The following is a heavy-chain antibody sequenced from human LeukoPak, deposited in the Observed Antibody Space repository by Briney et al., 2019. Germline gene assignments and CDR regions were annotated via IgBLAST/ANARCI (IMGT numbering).Heavy chain of an antibody. CDR3: ARVQYCGGDCYSTPFDY. D-gene: IGHD2-21*02. CDR1: GYTLTELS. V-gene: IGHV1-24*01. Sequence: ASVKVSCKVSGYTLTELSMHWVRQAPGKGLEWMGGFDPEDGETIYAQKFQGRVTMTEDTSTDTAYMELSSLGSEDTAVYYCARVQYCGGDCYSTPFDYWGQGTLVTVSS. CDR2: FDPEDGET. J-gene: IGHJ4*02.